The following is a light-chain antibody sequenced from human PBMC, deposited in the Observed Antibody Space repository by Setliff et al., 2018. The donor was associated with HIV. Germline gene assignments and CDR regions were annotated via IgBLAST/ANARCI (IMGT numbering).Light chain of an antibody. Sequence: ALTQPASVSGSPGQSITISCTGTSSDVDGHNYVSWYQQHPGKAPKLIIYDVSNRPSGASNRFSGSKSGNTASLTISGLQAEDEADYYCSSYTNTPLYVFGTGTKVTVL. CDR2: DVS. CDR3: SSYTNTPLYV. V-gene: IGLV2-14*03. CDR1: SSDVDGHNY. J-gene: IGLJ1*01.